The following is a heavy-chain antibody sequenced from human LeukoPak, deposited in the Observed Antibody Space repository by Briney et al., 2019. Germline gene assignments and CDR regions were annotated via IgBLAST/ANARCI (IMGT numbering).Heavy chain of an antibody. V-gene: IGHV1-2*02. J-gene: IGHJ4*02. Sequence: ASVKVSCKASGYTFTGYYMHWVRQAPGQGLEWMGWINPNSGGTNYAQKVQGRVAMTRDTSISTAYMELSRLRSDDTAVYYCARDYCSSTSCYVGTGRYWGQGTLVTVSS. D-gene: IGHD2-2*01. CDR1: GYTFTGYY. CDR3: ARDYCSSTSCYVGTGRY. CDR2: INPNSGGT.